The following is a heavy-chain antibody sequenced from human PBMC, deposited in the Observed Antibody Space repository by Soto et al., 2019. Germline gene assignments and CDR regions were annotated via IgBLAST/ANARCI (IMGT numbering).Heavy chain of an antibody. J-gene: IGHJ1*01. Sequence: QVQLVQSGAEVKKPGSSVKVSCKASGGTFSSYTITWVRQAPGQGLEWMGRIIPILGIANYAQKFQGRVTITADKSTSTAYMELSSLRSEDTAVYYCATIAVAGKVEHWGQGTLVTVSS. CDR2: IIPILGIA. CDR3: ATIAVAGKVEH. V-gene: IGHV1-69*02. CDR1: GGTFSSYT. D-gene: IGHD6-19*01.